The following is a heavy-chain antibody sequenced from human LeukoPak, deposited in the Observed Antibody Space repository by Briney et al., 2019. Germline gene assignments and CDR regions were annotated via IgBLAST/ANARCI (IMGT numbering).Heavy chain of an antibody. CDR1: GGSISSGGYY. J-gene: IGHJ2*01. D-gene: IGHD3-22*01. CDR3: ARGVTMIVVVIHDWYFDL. CDR2: IYYTRST. Sequence: SQTLSLTCTVSGGSISSGGYYWGWIRQPPGKGLEWIGSIYYTRSTYYNPSLKSRVTISVDTSKNQFSLKLTSVTAADTAVYYCARGVTMIVVVIHDWYFDLWGRGTLVTVSS. V-gene: IGHV4-39*01.